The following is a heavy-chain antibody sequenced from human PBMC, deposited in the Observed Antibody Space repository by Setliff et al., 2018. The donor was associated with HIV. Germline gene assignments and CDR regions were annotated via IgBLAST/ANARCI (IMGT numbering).Heavy chain of an antibody. V-gene: IGHV4-59*01. CDR2: IYYSGST. Sequence: SETLSLTCAVYGGSFSGYYWSWIRQPAGKGLEWIGYIYYSGSTNYNPSLKSRVTISVDTSKNHFSLKLRSVTAADTAVYYCAQLGMVDDFDYWGQGTLVTVSS. D-gene: IGHD1-1*01. CDR1: GGSFSGYY. J-gene: IGHJ4*02. CDR3: AQLGMVDDFDY.